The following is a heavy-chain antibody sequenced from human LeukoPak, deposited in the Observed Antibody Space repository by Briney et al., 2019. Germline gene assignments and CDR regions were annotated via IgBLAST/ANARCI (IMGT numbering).Heavy chain of an antibody. J-gene: IGHJ6*03. CDR3: ARARGSGSYQISLIYYYYYMDV. V-gene: IGHV1-8*01. D-gene: IGHD3-10*01. CDR2: MNPNSGNT. Sequence: ASVKVSCKASGYTFTSYDINWVRQATGQGLEWMGWMNPNSGNTGYAQKFQGRVTMTRNTSISTAYMELSSLRSEDTAVYYCARARGSGSYQISLIYYYYYMDVWGKGTTVTISS. CDR1: GYTFTSYD.